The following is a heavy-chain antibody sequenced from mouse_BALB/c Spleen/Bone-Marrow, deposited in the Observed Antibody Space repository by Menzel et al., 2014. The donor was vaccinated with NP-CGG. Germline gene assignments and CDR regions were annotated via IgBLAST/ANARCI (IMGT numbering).Heavy chain of an antibody. CDR3: ARDEGLLRFAY. CDR1: GFTFTDYY. D-gene: IGHD2-3*01. V-gene: IGHV7-3*02. Sequence: EVKLVESGGGLVQPGGSLRLSCATSGFTFTDYYMSWVRQPPGKALEWLGFIRNKANGYTTEYSASVKGRFTISRDNSQSILYLQMNTLRAEDSATYYCARDEGLLRFAYLGQATLVTVSA. J-gene: IGHJ3*01. CDR2: IRNKANGYTT.